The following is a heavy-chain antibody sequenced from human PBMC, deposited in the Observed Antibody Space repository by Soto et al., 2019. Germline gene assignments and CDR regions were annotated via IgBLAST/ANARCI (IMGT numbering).Heavy chain of an antibody. CDR3: ARAMAMATIYFDY. Sequence: PSETLSLTCAVYGGSFSGYYWSWIRQPPGKGLEWIGEINHSVSTNYNPSLKSRVTISVDTSKNPFSLKLSSVTAADTAVYYCARAMAMATIYFDYWGQGTLVTVSS. CDR2: INHSVST. J-gene: IGHJ4*02. CDR1: GGSFSGYY. V-gene: IGHV4-34*01. D-gene: IGHD5-12*01.